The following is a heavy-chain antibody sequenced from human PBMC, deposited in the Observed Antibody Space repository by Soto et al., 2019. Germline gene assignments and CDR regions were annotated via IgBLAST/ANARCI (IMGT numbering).Heavy chain of an antibody. D-gene: IGHD3-3*01. CDR2: IYSGGST. Sequence: GGSLRLSCAASGFTVSSNYMSWVRQAPGKGLEWVSVIYSGGSTYYADSVKGRFTISRDNSKNTLYLQMNSLRAEDTAVYYCAGVLYDFWSGPFDYWGQGTLVTVS. CDR1: GFTVSSNY. CDR3: AGVLYDFWSGPFDY. V-gene: IGHV3-53*01. J-gene: IGHJ4*02.